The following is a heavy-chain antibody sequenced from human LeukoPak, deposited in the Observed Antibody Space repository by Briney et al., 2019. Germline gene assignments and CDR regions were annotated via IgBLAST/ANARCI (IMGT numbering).Heavy chain of an antibody. J-gene: IGHJ5*02. D-gene: IGHD2/OR15-2a*01. V-gene: IGHV4-59*01. CDR3: ARGFYASIDR. Sequence: PSETLSLTYTVSWASHCWSHWHSIRQSPGKGLEWIANVDYNGSTKYNPSLRGRGTMSLDTSKNQFYLKLESVTAAVTALNYCARGFYASIDRWGQGTLVTVSS. CDR1: WASHCWSH. CDR2: VDYNGST.